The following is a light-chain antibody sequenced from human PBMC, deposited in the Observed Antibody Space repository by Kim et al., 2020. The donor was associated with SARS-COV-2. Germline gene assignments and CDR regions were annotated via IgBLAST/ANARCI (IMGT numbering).Light chain of an antibody. CDR3: QQSYDFPRT. V-gene: IGKV1-39*01. CDR2: RTS. CDR1: QSVGDW. Sequence: ASLGDKTNITCRESQSVGDWLNWYQQKPGKAPHLLIYRTSALRGGVPPRFSGSTSGTDFTLTISSLQPEDFATYYCQQSYDFPRTFGQGTKVEIK. J-gene: IGKJ1*01.